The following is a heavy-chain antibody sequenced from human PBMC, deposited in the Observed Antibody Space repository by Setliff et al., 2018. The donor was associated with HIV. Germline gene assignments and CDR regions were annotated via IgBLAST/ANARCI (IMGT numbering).Heavy chain of an antibody. V-gene: IGHV4-34*01. Sequence: PSETLSLTCAVYGGSFSGYYWSWIRQPPGKGLGWIGEINQSGSTNYNPSLKSRVTISVDTSKNQFSLKLSSVTAADTAVYYCARRHGSGSLDAFDIWGQGTMVT. J-gene: IGHJ3*02. CDR2: INQSGST. CDR3: ARRHGSGSLDAFDI. CDR1: GGSFSGYY. D-gene: IGHD3-10*01.